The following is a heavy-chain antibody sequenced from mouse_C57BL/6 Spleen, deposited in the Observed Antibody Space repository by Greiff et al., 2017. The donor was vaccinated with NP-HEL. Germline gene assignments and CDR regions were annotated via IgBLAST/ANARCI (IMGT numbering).Heavy chain of an antibody. D-gene: IGHD2-4*01. CDR2: INPNNGGT. CDR1: GYTFTDYY. V-gene: IGHV1-26*01. Sequence: VQLQQSGPELVKPGASVKISCKASGYTFTDYYMNWVKQSHGKSLEWIGDINPNNGGTSYNQKFKGKATLTVDKSSSTAYMELRSLTSEDSAVYYCARGRIDDYDGLYYFDYWGQGTTLTVSS. J-gene: IGHJ2*01. CDR3: ARGRIDDYDGLYYFDY.